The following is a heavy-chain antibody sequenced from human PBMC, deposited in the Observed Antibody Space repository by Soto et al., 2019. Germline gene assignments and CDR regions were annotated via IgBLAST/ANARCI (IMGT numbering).Heavy chain of an antibody. J-gene: IGHJ5*02. CDR1: GYTFTSYD. V-gene: IGHV1-8*01. CDR3: ARGVHDSSGYLCWFDP. Sequence: QVQLVQSGAEVKKPGASVKDSCKASGYTFTSYDINWVRQATGQGLEWMGWMNPNSGNTGYAQKFQGRVTMTRNTSISTAYMELSSLRSEDTAVYYCARGVHDSSGYLCWFDPWGQGTLVTVSS. CDR2: MNPNSGNT. D-gene: IGHD3-22*01.